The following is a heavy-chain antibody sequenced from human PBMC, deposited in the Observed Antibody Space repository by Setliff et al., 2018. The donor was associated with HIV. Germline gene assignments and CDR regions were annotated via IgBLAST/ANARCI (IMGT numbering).Heavy chain of an antibody. CDR2: TDASGVT. CDR1: SGPISNGGFY. J-gene: IGHJ4*02. V-gene: IGHV4-61*08. D-gene: IGHD4-4*01. Sequence: SETLSLTCTVSSGPISNGGFYWSWIRQPAGKGLEWLAYTDASGVTNYNPSLRGRVIISLDTSNNQFSLNLNSVTAADTAVYYCARQLDYTNGRYFDYWGPGTLVTVS. CDR3: ARQLDYTNGRYFDY.